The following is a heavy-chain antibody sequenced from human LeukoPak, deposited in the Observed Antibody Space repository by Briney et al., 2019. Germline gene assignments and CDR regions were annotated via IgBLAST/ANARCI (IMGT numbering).Heavy chain of an antibody. CDR1: GFTFSSYG. CDR2: ISYDGSNK. CDR3: AKEDYYDSSGYYYYYMDV. J-gene: IGHJ6*03. D-gene: IGHD3-22*01. V-gene: IGHV3-30*18. Sequence: GRSLRLSCAASGFTFSSYGMHWVRQAPGKGLEWVAVISYDGSNKYYADSVKGRFTISRDNSKNTLYLQMNSLRAEDTAVYYCAKEDYYDSSGYYYYYMDVWGKGTTVTVSS.